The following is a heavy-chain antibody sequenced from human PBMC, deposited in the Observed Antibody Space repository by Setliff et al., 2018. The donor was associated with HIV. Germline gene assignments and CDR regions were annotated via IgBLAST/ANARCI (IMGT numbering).Heavy chain of an antibody. Sequence: ASVKVSCKASEQIFTSYTINWVRQAAGQRPEWLGWITLKSGDTGYVGKFQGRLSMSRDTSTSTAYMELNSLTSDDTAVYFCARDLDPYFAMAVWGQGTTVTVSS. CDR2: ITLKSGDT. J-gene: IGHJ6*02. CDR1: EQIFTSYT. V-gene: IGHV1-8*01. CDR3: ARDLDPYFAMAV.